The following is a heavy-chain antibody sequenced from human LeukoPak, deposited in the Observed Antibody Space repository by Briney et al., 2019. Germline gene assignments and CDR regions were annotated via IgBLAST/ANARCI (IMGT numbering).Heavy chain of an antibody. CDR2: ISYDGSNK. V-gene: IGHV3-30*04. CDR1: GFTFSSYA. Sequence: GGSLRLSCAASGFTFSSYAMHWVRQAPGKGLEWVAVISYDGSNKYYADSVKGRFTISRDNSKNTLYLQMNNLRAEDTAVYYCAPRVVGSAPFDYWGQGTLVTVSS. J-gene: IGHJ4*02. D-gene: IGHD2-15*01. CDR3: APRVVGSAPFDY.